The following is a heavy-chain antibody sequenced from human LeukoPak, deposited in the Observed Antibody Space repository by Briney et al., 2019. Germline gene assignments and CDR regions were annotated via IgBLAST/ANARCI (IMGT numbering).Heavy chain of an antibody. V-gene: IGHV3-15*01. D-gene: IGHD3-10*01. Sequence: GGSLRLSCGAAGFTFTNAWMSWGRQAPGKWLEWGGRIKSKTDGSTTDYAAPVKGRFTISRDDSKNTLYLQMNRLKTEDTAVYYCTTRKLVTMVRGVIIAAPSFDYWGQGTLVTVSS. CDR3: TTRKLVTMVRGVIIAAPSFDY. CDR1: GFTFTNAW. J-gene: IGHJ4*02. CDR2: IKSKTDGSTT.